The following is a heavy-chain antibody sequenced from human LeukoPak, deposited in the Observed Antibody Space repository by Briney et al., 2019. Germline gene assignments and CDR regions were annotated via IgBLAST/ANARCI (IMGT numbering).Heavy chain of an antibody. CDR3: ARGPVVPAAIGTFDY. D-gene: IGHD2-2*01. CDR1: GFTFSSYG. J-gene: IGHJ4*02. CDR2: IWYDGSNK. V-gene: IGHV3-33*01. Sequence: TGGSLRLSCAASGFTFSSYGMHWVRQAPGKGLEWVAVIWYDGSNKYYADSVKGRFTISRDNSKNTLYLQMNSLRAEDTAVYYCARGPVVPAAIGTFDYWGQGTLVTVSS.